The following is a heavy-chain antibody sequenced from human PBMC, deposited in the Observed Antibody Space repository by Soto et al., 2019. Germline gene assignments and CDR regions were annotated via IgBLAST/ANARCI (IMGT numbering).Heavy chain of an antibody. Sequence: PGGSLRLSCAASGFTFDDYAMHWVRQAPGKGLEWVSGISWNSGSIGYADSVKGRFTISRDNAKNSLYLQMNSLRAEDTALYYCAKDIGGDEAFDIWGQGTMVTVSS. CDR3: AKDIGGDEAFDI. CDR1: GFTFDDYA. CDR2: ISWNSGSI. V-gene: IGHV3-9*01. J-gene: IGHJ3*02. D-gene: IGHD3-10*01.